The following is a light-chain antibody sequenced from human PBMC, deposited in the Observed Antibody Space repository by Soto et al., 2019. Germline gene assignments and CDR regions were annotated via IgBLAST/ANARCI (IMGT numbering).Light chain of an antibody. CDR3: QQYGSSRIT. CDR2: GAS. V-gene: IGKV3-20*01. CDR1: QRVSNH. J-gene: IGKJ5*01. Sequence: ETVMTQSPVTLSVSPGDTATLSCRASQRVSNHFAWYQQKPGQAPRLLIYGASSRGTGIPDRFSGSGSGTDFTLTIIRLEPEDFAVYYCQQYGSSRITFGQGTRLEIK.